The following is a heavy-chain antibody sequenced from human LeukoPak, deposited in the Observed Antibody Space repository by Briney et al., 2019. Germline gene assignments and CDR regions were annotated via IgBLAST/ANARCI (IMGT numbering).Heavy chain of an antibody. CDR3: ARGYIVVVPGAEGWFDP. CDR1: GGSFSGYY. Sequence: SETLSLTCAVYGGSFSGYYWSWIRQPPGKGLEWIGEINHSGSTNYNPSLKSRVTISVDTSKNQFSLKLSSVTAADTAVYYCARGYIVVVPGAEGWFDPWGQGTLVTVSS. V-gene: IGHV4-34*01. J-gene: IGHJ5*02. D-gene: IGHD2-2*01. CDR2: INHSGST.